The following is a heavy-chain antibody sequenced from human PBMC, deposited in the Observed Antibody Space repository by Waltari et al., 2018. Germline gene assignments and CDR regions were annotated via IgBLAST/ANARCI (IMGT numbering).Heavy chain of an antibody. D-gene: IGHD3-10*01. Sequence: QVQLVQSGAEVKKPGASVKVSCKASGYSFTSYNINWVRQAAGQGLEWMGWMNPTSGSTGYAQKFQDRVTITRNTSIGTVYMELRSLRSEDTAVYYCARDYGSGTYYYMDVWGKGTTVTVSS. J-gene: IGHJ6*03. CDR1: GYSFTSYN. CDR3: ARDYGSGTYYYMDV. CDR2: MNPTSGST. V-gene: IGHV1-8*03.